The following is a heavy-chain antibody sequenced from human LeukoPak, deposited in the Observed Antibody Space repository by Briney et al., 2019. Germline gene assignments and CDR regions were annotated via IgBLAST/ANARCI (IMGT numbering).Heavy chain of an antibody. Sequence: PGGSLRLSCAASGFTFSSYWMSWVRQAPGKGLEWVANIKQDGSEKYYVGSVKGRFTISRDNAKNSLYLQMNSLRAEDTAVYYCARDAVATMSAFDIWGQGTMVTVSS. CDR2: IKQDGSEK. V-gene: IGHV3-7*03. CDR3: ARDAVATMSAFDI. J-gene: IGHJ3*02. CDR1: GFTFSSYW. D-gene: IGHD5-12*01.